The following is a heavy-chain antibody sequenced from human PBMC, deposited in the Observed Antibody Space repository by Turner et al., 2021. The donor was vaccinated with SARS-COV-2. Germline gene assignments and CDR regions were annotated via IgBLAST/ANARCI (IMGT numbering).Heavy chain of an antibody. CDR2: INHSGST. D-gene: IGHD2-21*01. Sequence: QVQLHQWDAGLLKPSETLSLTCAVYGGSFSGYYWSWIRQPPGKGLEWVGEINHSGSTYYNPSLKSLVTISLDTSRNQFSLKLSSVTAADTAVYYCARVTIAFGGAPFDYWGQGTLVTVSS. J-gene: IGHJ4*02. V-gene: IGHV4-34*01. CDR1: GGSFSGYY. CDR3: ARVTIAFGGAPFDY.